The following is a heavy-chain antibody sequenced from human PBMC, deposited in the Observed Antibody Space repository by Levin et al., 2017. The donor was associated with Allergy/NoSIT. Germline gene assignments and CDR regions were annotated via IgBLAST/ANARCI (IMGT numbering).Heavy chain of an antibody. CDR1: GGSISSYY. CDR3: ARAQDSSDAFDI. J-gene: IGHJ3*02. Sequence: SETLSLTCTVSGGSISSYYWSWIRQPPGKGLEWIGYIYYSGSTNYNPSLKSRVTISVDTSKNQFSLKLSSVTAADTAVYYCARAQDSSDAFDIWGQGTMVTVSS. V-gene: IGHV4-59*01. D-gene: IGHD3-22*01. CDR2: IYYSGST.